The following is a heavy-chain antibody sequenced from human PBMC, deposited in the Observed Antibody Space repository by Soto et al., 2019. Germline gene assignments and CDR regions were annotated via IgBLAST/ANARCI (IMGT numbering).Heavy chain of an antibody. V-gene: IGHV4-59*08. CDR3: ARRYGSAMDY. CDR2: IYYSGST. J-gene: IGHJ4*02. CDR1: GGTISSWY. D-gene: IGHD1-26*01. Sequence: QVQLQESGPGLVKPSETLSLTCTVSGGTISSWYWSWIRQPPGKGLEWIGYIYYSGSTNGNPSLKSRVNLSVDTPKHQLSRTLSSVTSADTAVYYCARRYGSAMDYWGQGTLVTVSS.